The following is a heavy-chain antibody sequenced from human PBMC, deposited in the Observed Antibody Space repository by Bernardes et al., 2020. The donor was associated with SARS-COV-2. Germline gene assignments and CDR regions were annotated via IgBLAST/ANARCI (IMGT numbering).Heavy chain of an antibody. CDR3: ATTTVIPPDSSGYPNWFDP. J-gene: IGHJ5*02. CDR2: FDPEDGET. V-gene: IGHV1-24*01. Sequence: ASVKVSCMVSGYTLTELSMHWVRQAPGKGLEWMGGFDPEDGETIYAQKFQGRVTMTEDTSTDTAYMELSSLRSEDTAVYYCATTTVIPPDSSGYPNWFDPWGQGTLVTVSS. D-gene: IGHD3-22*01. CDR1: GYTLTELS.